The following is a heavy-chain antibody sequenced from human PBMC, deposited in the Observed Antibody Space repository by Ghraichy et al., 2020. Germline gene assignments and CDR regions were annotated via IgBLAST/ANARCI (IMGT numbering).Heavy chain of an antibody. CDR3: ATRSASKMSGYYYYYMDV. Sequence: GGSLRLSCAASGFTVSDNYMSWVRQAPGKGLEWVSVIYSGGGTYYADSVKGRFTISRDNSMNTLYLQMNSLRAEDTAVYYCATRSASKMSGYYYYYMDVWGKGTTVTVSS. CDR2: IYSGGGT. CDR1: GFTVSDNY. D-gene: IGHD3-10*01. J-gene: IGHJ6*03. V-gene: IGHV3-53*01.